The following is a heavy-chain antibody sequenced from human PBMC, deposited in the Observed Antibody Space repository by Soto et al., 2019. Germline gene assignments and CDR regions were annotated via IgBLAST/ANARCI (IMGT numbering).Heavy chain of an antibody. CDR1: GYTFTSYG. D-gene: IGHD3-16*01. CDR2: ISAYNRNT. J-gene: IGHJ5*02. Sequence: ASVKVSCKASGYTFTSYGISWVRQAPGQGLEWMGWISAYNRNTNYAQKFQGRVTMTTDTSTSTAYMELRSLRSDDTAVYYCARDSRDPFGAYNWFDPWGQGTLVTSPQ. CDR3: ARDSRDPFGAYNWFDP. V-gene: IGHV1-18*04.